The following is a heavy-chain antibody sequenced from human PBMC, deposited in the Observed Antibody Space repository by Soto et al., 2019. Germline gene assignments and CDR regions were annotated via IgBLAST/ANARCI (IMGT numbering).Heavy chain of an antibody. CDR1: GGSIRTYS. CDR2: IYYSGST. V-gene: IGHV4-59*12. J-gene: IGHJ3*02. CDR3: ARDREESAFDI. D-gene: IGHD3-10*01. Sequence: QVQLQESGPGLVKPSETLSLTCTVSGGSIRTYSWSWIRQPPGKGLEWIGTIYYSGSTNYNPPLESRVTISVATSKNHFSLNLSSVTAADTAVYYCARDREESAFDIWGQGTMVTFSS.